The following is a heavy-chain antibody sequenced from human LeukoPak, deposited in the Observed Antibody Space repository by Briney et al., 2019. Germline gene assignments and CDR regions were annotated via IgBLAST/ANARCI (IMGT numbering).Heavy chain of an antibody. J-gene: IGHJ4*02. CDR2: IKPDGTEK. Sequence: GGSLRLSCAASGFVFSNYWMSWVRQAPGKGQEWVANIKPDGTEKYYVDSLKGRFTISRDNAKNSLYLQMNSLRVEDTAVYYCARGGNSSWDYWGQGALVTVSS. CDR1: GFVFSNYW. CDR3: ARGGNSSWDY. D-gene: IGHD6-6*01. V-gene: IGHV3-7*01.